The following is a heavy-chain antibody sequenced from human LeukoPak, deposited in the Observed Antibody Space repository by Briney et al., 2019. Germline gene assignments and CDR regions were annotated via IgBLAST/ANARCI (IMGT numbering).Heavy chain of an antibody. J-gene: IGHJ4*02. CDR2: ISGSGGST. Sequence: GGSLRLSCAASGFTFSSYAMSWVRQAPGKGLEWVSAISGSGGSTNYADSVKGRFTISRDNSKNTLYLQMNSLRAEDTAVYYCAKRDCSSASCYALDYWDQGTLVTVSS. V-gene: IGHV3-23*01. D-gene: IGHD2-2*01. CDR3: AKRDCSSASCYALDY. CDR1: GFTFSSYA.